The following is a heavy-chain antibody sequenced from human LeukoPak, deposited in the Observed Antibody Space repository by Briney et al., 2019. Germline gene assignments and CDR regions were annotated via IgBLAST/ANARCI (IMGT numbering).Heavy chain of an antibody. CDR2: INPSGGST. CDR1: GYTFTSYY. Sequence: ASVKVSCKASGYTFTSYYTHWVRQAPGQGLEWMGIINPSGGSTSYAQKFQGRVTMTRDTSTSTVYMELSSPRSEDTAVYYCAGLEWELLRYWGQGTLVTVSS. CDR3: AGLEWELLRY. J-gene: IGHJ4*02. D-gene: IGHD1-26*01. V-gene: IGHV1-46*01.